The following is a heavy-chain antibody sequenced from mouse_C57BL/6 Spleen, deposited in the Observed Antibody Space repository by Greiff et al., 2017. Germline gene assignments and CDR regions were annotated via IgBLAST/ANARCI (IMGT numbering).Heavy chain of an antibody. CDR3: TRERSTVVAHMDY. D-gene: IGHD1-1*01. CDR2: IDPETGGT. Sequence: QVQLQQSGAELVRPGASVTLSCKASGYTFNDYEMHWVKQTPVHGLEWIGAIDPETGGTAYNQKFKGKAILTADKSSSTAYMELRSLTSEDSAVYYCTRERSTVVAHMDYWGQGTSGTVSS. CDR1: GYTFNDYE. V-gene: IGHV1-15*01. J-gene: IGHJ4*01.